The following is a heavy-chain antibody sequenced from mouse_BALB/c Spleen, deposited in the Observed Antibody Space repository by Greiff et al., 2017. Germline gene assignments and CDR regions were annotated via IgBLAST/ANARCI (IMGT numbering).Heavy chain of an antibody. CDR1: GYTFTDYY. V-gene: IGHV1-19*01. D-gene: IGHD4-1*01. Sequence: EVQLQQSGPELVKPGASVKMSCKASGYTFTDYYMDWVKQSHGESFEWIGRVNPYNGGTSYNQKFKGKATLTVDKSSSTAYMELNSLTSEDSAVYYCARPGWYFDVWGAGTTVTVSS. CDR2: VNPYNGGT. J-gene: IGHJ1*01. CDR3: ARPGWYFDV.